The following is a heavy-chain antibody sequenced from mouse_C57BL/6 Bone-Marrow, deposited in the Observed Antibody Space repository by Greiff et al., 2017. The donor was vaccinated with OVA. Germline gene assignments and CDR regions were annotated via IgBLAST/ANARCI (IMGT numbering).Heavy chain of an antibody. Sequence: EVKVVESGEGLVKPGGSLKLSCAASGFTFSSYAMSWVRQTPEKRLEWVATISDGGSYTYYPDNVKGRFTISRDNAKNNLYLQMSHLKSEDTAMYYCARDSFSLYYSKKAYWGQGTLVTVSA. V-gene: IGHV5-4*01. CDR3: ARDSFSLYYSKKAY. CDR2: ISDGGSYT. D-gene: IGHD2-5*01. CDR1: GFTFSSYA. J-gene: IGHJ3*01.